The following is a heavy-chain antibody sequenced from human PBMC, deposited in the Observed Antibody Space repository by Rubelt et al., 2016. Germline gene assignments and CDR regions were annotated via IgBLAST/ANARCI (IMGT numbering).Heavy chain of an antibody. CDR2: IKPNSGGT. CDR3: ARGNSGYDYGLDY. D-gene: IGHD5-12*01. Sequence: QVQLVQSGAEVKKPGASVKVSCKASGYTFTSYGISWVRQAPGQGLEWMGWIKPNSGGTNYAQKLQGRVTMTRDPSVSTAYMELSRLTSDDTAVYYCARGNSGYDYGLDYWGQGTLVTVSS. J-gene: IGHJ4*02. V-gene: IGHV1-2*02. CDR1: GYTFTSYG.